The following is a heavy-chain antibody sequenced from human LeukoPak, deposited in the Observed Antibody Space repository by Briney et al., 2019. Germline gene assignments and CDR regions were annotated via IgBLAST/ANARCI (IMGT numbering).Heavy chain of an antibody. Sequence: GASVKVSCKASGYTFTTSNIHWVRQPPGQGLEWMGIIIPSGGSTSYAQKLQGRVTMTSDTSTSTAYMELSSLKSEDTAVYYCARDGGDGSGYYYYDYWGQGTLVTVSS. CDR1: GYTFTTSN. V-gene: IGHV1-46*04. CDR3: ARDGGDGSGYYYYDY. D-gene: IGHD3-22*01. J-gene: IGHJ4*02. CDR2: IIPSGGST.